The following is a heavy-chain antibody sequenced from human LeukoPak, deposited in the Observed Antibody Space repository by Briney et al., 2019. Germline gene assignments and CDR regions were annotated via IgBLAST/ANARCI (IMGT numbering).Heavy chain of an antibody. CDR1: GFTFDDFD. Sequence: GGSLRLSCAASGFTFDDFDVHWVRQAPGKGLEWVSLITGDDGRTYYADSVKGRFTISRDNSKDSLYLQMNSLSTEDTAVYYCAKDMHSGGYYYGYWGQGTLVTVSS. J-gene: IGHJ4*02. V-gene: IGHV3-43*02. D-gene: IGHD3-22*01. CDR3: AKDMHSGGYYYGY. CDR2: ITGDDGRT.